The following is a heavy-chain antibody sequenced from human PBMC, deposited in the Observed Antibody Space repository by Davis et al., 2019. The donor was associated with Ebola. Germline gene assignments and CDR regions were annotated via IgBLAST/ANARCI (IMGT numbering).Heavy chain of an antibody. D-gene: IGHD3-3*01. CDR1: GSTFSSYA. Sequence: GGSLRLSCAASGSTFSSYAMSWVRQAPGKGLEWVSAISSSGGSTYYADSVKGRFTISRDNSKNTLYLQMNSLRAEDTAVYYCAKVSTIFGVGGYYFDYWGQGTLVTVSS. CDR2: ISSSGGST. CDR3: AKVSTIFGVGGYYFDY. V-gene: IGHV3-23*01. J-gene: IGHJ4*02.